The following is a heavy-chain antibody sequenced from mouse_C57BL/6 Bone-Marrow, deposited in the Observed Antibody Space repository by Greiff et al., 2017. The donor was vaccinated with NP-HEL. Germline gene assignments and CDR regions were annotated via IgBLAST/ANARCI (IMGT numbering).Heavy chain of an antibody. CDR2: IYPRRGTT. CDR3: ARGGLLRGGGFAY. CDR1: GYTFTSYG. V-gene: IGHV1-81*01. D-gene: IGHD2-3*01. J-gene: IGHJ3*01. Sequence: QVQLKESGAELARPGASVKLSCKASGYTFTSYGISWVKQRTGQGLEWIGEIYPRRGTTYYNGKFKGQATLTADKSSRAAYMERRSLTSEDSAVYFCARGGLLRGGGFAYWGQGTLVTVSA.